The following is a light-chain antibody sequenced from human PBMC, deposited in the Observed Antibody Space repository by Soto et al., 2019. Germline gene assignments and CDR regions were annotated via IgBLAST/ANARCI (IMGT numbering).Light chain of an antibody. CDR1: SSDVGGYNY. J-gene: IGLJ1*01. CDR2: EVS. Sequence: SVLTQPASVSGSPGQSITISCTGTSSDVGGYNYVSWYQQHPGKAPKLMIYEVSNRPSGVSNRFSGSKSGNTASLTISGLQAEEEADYYCSSYTSSSTRVFGTGTKVTVL. V-gene: IGLV2-14*01. CDR3: SSYTSSSTRV.